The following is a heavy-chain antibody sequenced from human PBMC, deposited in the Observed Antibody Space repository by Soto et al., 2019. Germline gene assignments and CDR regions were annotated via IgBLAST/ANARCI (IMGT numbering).Heavy chain of an antibody. D-gene: IGHD3-10*01. V-gene: IGHV3-53*01. J-gene: IGHJ4*02. CDR3: APGAGGGGY. CDR1: GFTVSNNY. CDR2: IYSGGYT. Sequence: EVQLVESGGGLIQPGGSLRLSCAVSGFTVSNNYMSWVRQAPGKGLEGVSVIYSGGYTAYGDSVKGRFTISRDNSKNTLNLKINSLGAADPAGYFWAPGAGGGGYWGQGTLVTVSS.